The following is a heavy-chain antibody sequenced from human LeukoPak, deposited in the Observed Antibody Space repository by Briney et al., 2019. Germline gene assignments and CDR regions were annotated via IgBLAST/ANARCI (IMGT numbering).Heavy chain of an antibody. J-gene: IGHJ5*02. CDR3: AKDRERYGSGPANWFDP. V-gene: IGHV3-23*01. Sequence: GSLRLSCAASGFTFSSYAMSWVRQAPGKGLEWVSAISGSGGSTYYADSVKGRFTISRDNSKNTLYLQMNSLRAEDTAVYYCAKDRERYGSGPANWFDPWGQGTLVTVSS. D-gene: IGHD3-10*01. CDR2: ISGSGGST. CDR1: GFTFSSYA.